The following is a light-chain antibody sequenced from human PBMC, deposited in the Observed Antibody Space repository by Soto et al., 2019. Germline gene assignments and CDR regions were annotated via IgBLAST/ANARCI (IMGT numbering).Light chain of an antibody. CDR1: QSVSSSY. J-gene: IGKJ1*01. Sequence: VMTQSPATLSVSLGERATLSCRASQSVSSSYLAWYQQKPGQAPRLLIYGASTRATGIPARFSGSGSGTEFTLTINSLQSEDFAVYYCQQYNNWPRTFSQGTKVDIK. CDR2: GAS. CDR3: QQYNNWPRT. V-gene: IGKV3-15*01.